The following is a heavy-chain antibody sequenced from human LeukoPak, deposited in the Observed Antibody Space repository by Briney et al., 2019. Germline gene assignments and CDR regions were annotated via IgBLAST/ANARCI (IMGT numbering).Heavy chain of an antibody. Sequence: SETLSLTCAVYGGSFSGYYWSWIRQPPGKGLEWIGEINHSGSTNYNPSLKSRVTISVDTSKNQFSLKLSSVTAADTAVYYCAREKRGYSYGSDYWGQGTLVTVSS. CDR3: AREKRGYSYGSDY. V-gene: IGHV4-34*01. CDR2: INHSGST. J-gene: IGHJ4*02. D-gene: IGHD5-18*01. CDR1: GGSFSGYY.